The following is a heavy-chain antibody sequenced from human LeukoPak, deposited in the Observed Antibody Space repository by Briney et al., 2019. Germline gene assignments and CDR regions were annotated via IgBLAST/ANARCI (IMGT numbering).Heavy chain of an antibody. D-gene: IGHD6-13*01. CDR1: GYTFTGYY. J-gene: IGHJ5*02. Sequence: GASVKVSCKASGYTFTGYYMHWVRQAPGQGLEWMGWINPNSGGTNYAQKFQGRVTMTRDTSISTAYMELSRLRSDDTAVYYCARKGTRGIAAAGTTPHYWFDPWGQGTLVTVSS. CDR2: INPNSGGT. CDR3: ARKGTRGIAAAGTTPHYWFDP. V-gene: IGHV1-2*02.